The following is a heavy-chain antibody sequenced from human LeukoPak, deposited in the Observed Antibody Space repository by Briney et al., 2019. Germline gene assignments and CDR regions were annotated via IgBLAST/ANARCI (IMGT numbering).Heavy chain of an antibody. CDR3: AKIPDRKTTADY. CDR1: GFTFSSYA. D-gene: IGHD4-11*01. J-gene: IGHJ4*02. Sequence: PGGSLRLSCAASGFTFSSYAMSWVRQAPGKGLEWVSAISGSGGSTYYADSVKGRFTTSRDNSKNTLYLQMGSLRAEDTAVYYCAKIPDRKTTADYWGQGTLVTVSS. CDR2: ISGSGGST. V-gene: IGHV3-23*01.